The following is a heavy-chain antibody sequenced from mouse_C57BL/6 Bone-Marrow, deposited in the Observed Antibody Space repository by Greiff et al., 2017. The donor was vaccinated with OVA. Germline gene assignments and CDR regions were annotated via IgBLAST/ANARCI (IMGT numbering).Heavy chain of an antibody. CDR1: GYTFTSYG. Sequence: VQLVESGAELARPGASVKLSCKASGYTFTSYGISWVKQRTGQGLEWIGEIYPRSGNTYYNEKFKGKATLTADKSSSTAYMELRSLTSEDSAVYFCARGGYGSSYGYYYAMDYWGQGTSVTVSS. CDR3: ARGGYGSSYGYYYAMDY. CDR2: IYPRSGNT. D-gene: IGHD1-1*01. V-gene: IGHV1-81*01. J-gene: IGHJ4*01.